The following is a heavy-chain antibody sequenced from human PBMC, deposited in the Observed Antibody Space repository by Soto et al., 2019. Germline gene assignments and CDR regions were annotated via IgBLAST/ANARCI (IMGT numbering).Heavy chain of an antibody. CDR1: GGSISSYY. Sequence: SETLSLTCTVSGGSISSYYWSWIRQPPGKGLEWIGYIYYSGSTNYNPSLKSRVTISVDTSKNQFSLKLSSVTAADTAVYYCARARRNWNYYYFDYWGQGTLVTVSS. CDR2: IYYSGST. D-gene: IGHD1-7*01. CDR3: ARARRNWNYYYFDY. J-gene: IGHJ4*02. V-gene: IGHV4-59*01.